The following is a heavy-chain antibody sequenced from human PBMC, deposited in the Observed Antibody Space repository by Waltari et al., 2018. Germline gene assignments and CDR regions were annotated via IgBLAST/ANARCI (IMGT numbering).Heavy chain of an antibody. CDR2: IHPSTGNP. Sequence: QVQLVQPVSELKKPGSSVIISCTASGSTFRTYAITWVRHAPGQGPQWMGWIHPSTGNPTYARDFIGRFVFSLDSSVTTAYLEISDLKTEDTAVYYCARGLRFTESLDSWGRGTLVTVSS. D-gene: IGHD4-4*01. J-gene: IGHJ4*02. V-gene: IGHV7-4-1*02. CDR3: ARGLRFTESLDS. CDR1: GSTFRTYA.